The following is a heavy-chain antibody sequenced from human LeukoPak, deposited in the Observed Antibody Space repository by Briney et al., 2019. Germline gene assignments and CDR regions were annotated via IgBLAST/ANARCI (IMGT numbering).Heavy chain of an antibody. CDR2: ISAYSGNT. D-gene: IGHD6-19*01. J-gene: IGHJ3*02. Sequence: GASVKVSCKASGYTFTSYDINWVRQAPGQGLEWMGWISAYSGNTNYAQKLQGRVTMTTDTSTSTAYMELRSLRSDDTAVYYCKLAVAGHDAFDIWGQGTMVTVSS. CDR3: KLAVAGHDAFDI. CDR1: GYTFTSYD. V-gene: IGHV1-18*01.